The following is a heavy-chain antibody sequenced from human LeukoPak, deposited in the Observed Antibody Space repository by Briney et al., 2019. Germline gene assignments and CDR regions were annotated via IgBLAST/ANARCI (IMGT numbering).Heavy chain of an antibody. D-gene: IGHD6-13*01. CDR2: IKQDGSDI. Sequence: GGSLRLSCAASGLTLSIYWMTWVRQAPGKGLEWVANIKQDGSDIYYLDSVKGRFTLSRDNAKNSLYLQMNSLRAEDTAVYYCARDIEAAGLFFDYWGQGTLVTVSS. CDR1: GLTLSIYW. CDR3: ARDIEAAGLFFDY. V-gene: IGHV3-7*01. J-gene: IGHJ4*02.